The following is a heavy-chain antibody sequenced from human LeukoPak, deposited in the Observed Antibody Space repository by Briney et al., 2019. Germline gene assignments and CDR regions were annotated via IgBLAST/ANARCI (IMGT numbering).Heavy chain of an antibody. CDR1: GFTFSSYG. J-gene: IGHJ4*02. V-gene: IGHV3-33*01. CDR2: IWYDGSNK. D-gene: IGHD5-18*01. CDR3: ARDTAMVTNKLDY. Sequence: GGSLRLSCAASGFTFSSYGMHWVRQAPGKGLEWVAVIWYDGSNKYYADSVKGRFTISRDNSKNTLYLQMNSLRAEDTAVYYCARDTAMVTNKLDYWGQGTLVIVSS.